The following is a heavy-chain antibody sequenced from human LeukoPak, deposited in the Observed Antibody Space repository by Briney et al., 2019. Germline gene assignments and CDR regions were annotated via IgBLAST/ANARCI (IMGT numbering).Heavy chain of an antibody. D-gene: IGHD6-13*01. CDR3: ARKGSSWYDAFDI. V-gene: IGHV3-13*01. J-gene: IGHJ3*02. Sequence: GGSLRLSCAASGSTFSSHTMNWVRQATGKGLEWASAIGTAGDTYYPGSVKGRFTISRENAKNSLYLQMNSLRAGDTAVYYCARKGSSWYDAFDIWGQGTMVTVSS. CDR2: IGTAGDT. CDR1: GSTFSSHT.